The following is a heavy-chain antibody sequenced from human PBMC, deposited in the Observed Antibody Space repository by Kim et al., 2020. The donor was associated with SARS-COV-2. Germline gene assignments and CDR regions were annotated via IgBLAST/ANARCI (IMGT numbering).Heavy chain of an antibody. D-gene: IGHD3-22*01. CDR1: GGSISSSSYY. Sequence: SETLSLTCTVSGGSISSSSYYWGWIRQPPGKGLEWIGSIYYSGSTYYNPSLKSRVTISVDTSKNQFSLKLSSVTAADTAVYYCARQDYYDSSGYYYSVAFDIWGQGTMVTVSS. CDR2: IYYSGST. J-gene: IGHJ3*02. V-gene: IGHV4-39*01. CDR3: ARQDYYDSSGYYYSVAFDI.